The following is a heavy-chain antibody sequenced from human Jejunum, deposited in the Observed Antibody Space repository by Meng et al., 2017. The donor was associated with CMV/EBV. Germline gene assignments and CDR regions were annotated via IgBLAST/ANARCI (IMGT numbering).Heavy chain of an antibody. D-gene: IGHD6-13*01. CDR2: INPNSGGT. Sequence: ASGYPLNDYFYHWVRQAPGHGLEWMGWINPNSGGTNYAQKFQGRVTMTRDTSITTVYMELSSLTSDDTAMYYCARVVMAEQQLDYWGQGTLVTVSS. J-gene: IGHJ4*02. V-gene: IGHV1-2*02. CDR3: ARVVMAEQQLDY. CDR1: GYPLNDYF.